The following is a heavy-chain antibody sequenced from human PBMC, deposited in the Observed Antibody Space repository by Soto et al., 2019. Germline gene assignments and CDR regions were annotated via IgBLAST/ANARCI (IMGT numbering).Heavy chain of an antibody. CDR3: ARRRGVGGSWFFDY. CDR1: GGSVNTYY. J-gene: IGHJ4*02. D-gene: IGHD6-13*01. Sequence: QLQLQESGPGLVKPSETLSLTCTVSGGSVNTYYWGWIRQPPGKGLEWIASNYYSGSTYYNPSLKSRVIISVDTSKNQFSLKLNSVTAADTAVYYCARRRGVGGSWFFDYWGQGTLVTVSS. CDR2: NYYSGST. V-gene: IGHV4-39*01.